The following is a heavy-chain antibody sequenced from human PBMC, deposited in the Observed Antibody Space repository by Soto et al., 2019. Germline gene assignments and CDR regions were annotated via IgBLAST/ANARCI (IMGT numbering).Heavy chain of an antibody. Sequence: PRGSLRLSCAASGFTFGNAWMNCVRQAPGKGLEWVGRIKSKTARGTTDYAAPVKGRFTVSRDDSKNTLYLQMNSLKTEDTAVYYCTTDLYSFGKPNFDYWGQGTLVTVSS. CDR2: IKSKTARGTT. D-gene: IGHD5-18*01. V-gene: IGHV3-15*07. J-gene: IGHJ4*02. CDR3: TTDLYSFGKPNFDY. CDR1: GFTFGNAW.